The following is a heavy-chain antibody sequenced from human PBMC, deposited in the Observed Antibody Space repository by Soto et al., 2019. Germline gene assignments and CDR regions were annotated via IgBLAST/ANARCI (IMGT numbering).Heavy chain of an antibody. V-gene: IGHV1-46*01. D-gene: IGHD6-6*01. CDR2: INPSGGST. Sequence: ASVKVSCKASGYTFTSYYMHWVRQAPGQGLEWMGIINPSGGSTSYAQKFQGRVTMTRDTSTSTVYMELSSLRSEDTAVYYCASPSSSSASYYYYYGMDVWGQGTTVTVSS. CDR1: GYTFTSYY. J-gene: IGHJ6*02. CDR3: ASPSSSSASYYYYYGMDV.